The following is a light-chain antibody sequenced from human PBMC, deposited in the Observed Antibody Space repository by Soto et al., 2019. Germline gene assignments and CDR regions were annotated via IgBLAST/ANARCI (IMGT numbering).Light chain of an antibody. CDR2: DNN. J-gene: IGLJ2*01. V-gene: IGLV1-51*01. CDR3: GTWDSSLSAV. Sequence: QSVLTQPPSVSAAPGQKVTISCSGSSSNIGSTYVSWYQQLPGTAPKLLIYDNNKRPSGIPDQFSGSKSGTSATLDITGLQTGDEADYYCGTWDSSLSAVFGGGTKLTVL. CDR1: SSNIGSTY.